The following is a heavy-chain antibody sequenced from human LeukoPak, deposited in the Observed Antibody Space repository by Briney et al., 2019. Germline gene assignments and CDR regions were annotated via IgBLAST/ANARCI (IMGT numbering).Heavy chain of an antibody. D-gene: IGHD5-12*01. CDR2: IRYDGSNK. V-gene: IGHV3-30*02. J-gene: IGHJ6*02. Sequence: GGSLRLSCAASGFTFSSYGMHWVRQAPGKGLEWVAFIRYDGSNKYYADSVKGRFTISRDNSKNTLYLQMNSLRAEDTAVYYCLSGYDSYYYGMDVWGQGTTVTVSS. CDR1: GFTFSSYG. CDR3: LSGYDSYYYGMDV.